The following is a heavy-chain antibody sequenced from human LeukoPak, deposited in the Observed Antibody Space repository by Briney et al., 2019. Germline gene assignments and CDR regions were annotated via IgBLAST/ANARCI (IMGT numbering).Heavy chain of an antibody. CDR3: AREHSGGGNYYDSSGYYRSFDY. CDR2: ISSSRSYI. J-gene: IGHJ4*02. CDR1: GFTFSDSA. V-gene: IGHV3-21*01. D-gene: IGHD3-22*01. Sequence: GGSLKLSCAASGFTFSDSAMHWVRQAPGKGLEWVSYISSSRSYIYYADSVKGRFTISRDNAKNSLYLQMSSLRVEDTAVYYCAREHSGGGNYYDSSGYYRSFDYWGQGTPVTVSS.